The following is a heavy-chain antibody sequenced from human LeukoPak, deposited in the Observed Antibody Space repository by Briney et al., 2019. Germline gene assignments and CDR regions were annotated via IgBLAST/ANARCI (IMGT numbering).Heavy chain of an antibody. Sequence: GGSLRLSCAASGFTVSSNYMSWVRQAPGKGLERVSVIYSGGSTYYADSVKGRFTISRDNSKNTLYLQMNSLRAEDTAVYYCARDLSGSYPDFDYWGQGTLVTVSS. CDR2: IYSGGST. CDR1: GFTVSSNY. CDR3: ARDLSGSYPDFDY. V-gene: IGHV3-66*01. D-gene: IGHD3-10*01. J-gene: IGHJ4*02.